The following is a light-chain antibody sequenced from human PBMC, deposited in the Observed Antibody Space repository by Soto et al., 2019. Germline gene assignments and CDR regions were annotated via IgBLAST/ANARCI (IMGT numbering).Light chain of an antibody. CDR1: QSVSSN. CDR3: QQYNNWPPWT. CDR2: GAS. Sequence: EIVMTQSPATLSESPGERATLSCRASQSVSSNLAWYQQKPGQAPRLLIYGASTRATGVPARFSGSGSGTEFTLTISSLQSEDFVVYYCQQYNNWPPWTFGQGTKVEI. J-gene: IGKJ1*01. V-gene: IGKV3-15*01.